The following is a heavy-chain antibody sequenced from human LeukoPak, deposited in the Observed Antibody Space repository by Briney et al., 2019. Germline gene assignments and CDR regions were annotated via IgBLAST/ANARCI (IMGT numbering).Heavy chain of an antibody. CDR2: INPNSGDT. CDR3: ARVRYRLAETYIDY. J-gene: IGHJ4*02. Sequence: ASVKVSCKASGYIFTGYYMHWVRQAPGQGLEWMGWINPNSGDTNYAQRFQGRVTMTRDTSISTAYMELSRLRSDDTAVYYCARVRYRLAETYIDYWGQGTLVTVSS. CDR1: GYIFTGYY. D-gene: IGHD3-16*01. V-gene: IGHV1-2*02.